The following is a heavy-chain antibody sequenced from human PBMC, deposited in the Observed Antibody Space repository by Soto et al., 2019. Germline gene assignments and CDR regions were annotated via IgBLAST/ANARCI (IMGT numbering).Heavy chain of an antibody. J-gene: IGHJ4*02. CDR2: IYNRGST. CDR1: GDSVSSGSYY. Sequence: PSETLSLTCSVSGDSVSSGSYYWSWFRQPPGKGLEWIGYIYNRGSTNYNPSLKSRVTISVDRSKNQFSLNLTSVTAADTAVYYCARKNGEGHWAAWYWGQGTLVTVSS. D-gene: IGHD2-8*01. CDR3: ARKNGEGHWAAWY. V-gene: IGHV4-61*01.